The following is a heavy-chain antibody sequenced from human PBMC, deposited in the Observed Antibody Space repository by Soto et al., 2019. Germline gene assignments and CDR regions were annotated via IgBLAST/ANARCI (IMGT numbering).Heavy chain of an antibody. D-gene: IGHD6-19*01. V-gene: IGHV3-30-3*01. Sequence: QVQLVESGGGVVQPGRSLRLSCAASGFTFSSYAMHWVRQAPGKGLEWVAVISYDGSNKYYAASVKGRFTISRDNSKNTLYLQMNSLRAEDTAVYYCARVSGREPDYWGQGTLVTVSS. CDR2: ISYDGSNK. J-gene: IGHJ4*02. CDR3: ARVSGREPDY. CDR1: GFTFSSYA.